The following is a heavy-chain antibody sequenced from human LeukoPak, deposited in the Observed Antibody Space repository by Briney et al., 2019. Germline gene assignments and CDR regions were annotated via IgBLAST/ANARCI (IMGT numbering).Heavy chain of an antibody. CDR2: INHSGST. Sequence: SETLSLTRAVYGGSFSGYYWSWIRQPPGKGLEWIGEINHSGSTNYNPSLKSRVTISVDTSKNQFSLKLSSVTAADTAVYYCARGSSWFPDDYWGQGTLVTVSS. V-gene: IGHV4-34*01. CDR3: ARGSSWFPDDY. D-gene: IGHD6-13*01. J-gene: IGHJ4*02. CDR1: GGSFSGYY.